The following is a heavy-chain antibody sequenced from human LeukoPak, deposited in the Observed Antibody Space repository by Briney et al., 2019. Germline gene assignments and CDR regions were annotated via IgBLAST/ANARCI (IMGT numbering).Heavy chain of an antibody. D-gene: IGHD6-13*01. CDR3: ARVAEAAAFDS. V-gene: IGHV3-23*01. Sequence: GGSLRLSCAASGITFSSYGMSWVRQAPGKGLEWVSSISSTGGTTYYADSVKGRFTISRDNAKNSLYLQMNSLKPEDTAVYYCARVAEAAAFDSWGQGTLVTVSS. CDR1: GITFSSYG. J-gene: IGHJ4*02. CDR2: ISSTGGTT.